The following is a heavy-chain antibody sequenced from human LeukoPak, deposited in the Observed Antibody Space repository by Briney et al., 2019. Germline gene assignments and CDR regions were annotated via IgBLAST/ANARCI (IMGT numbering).Heavy chain of an antibody. Sequence: SETLSLTCAVYGGSFSGYYWSWIRQPPGKGLEWIGEINHSGSTNYNPSLKSRVTISVDTSKNQFSLKLSSVTAADTAVYYCATHPSSIVAAGGYLDYWGQGTLVTVSS. CDR2: INHSGST. D-gene: IGHD6-13*01. CDR1: GGSFSGYY. V-gene: IGHV4-34*01. CDR3: ATHPSSIVAAGGYLDY. J-gene: IGHJ4*02.